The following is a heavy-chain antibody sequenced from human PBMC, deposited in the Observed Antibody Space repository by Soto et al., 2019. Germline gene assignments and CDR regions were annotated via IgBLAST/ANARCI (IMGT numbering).Heavy chain of an antibody. Sequence: SVTLSLTCAFDGESLISGDYWVWISTPPGKGLEWIGSIYHSGSTYYNPSLKSRVTISVDTSKNQFSLKLNSVTAADTAVYFCARVPSPFDFYYAMDVWGQGTKVTVSS. V-gene: IGHV4-38-2*01. CDR2: IYHSGST. J-gene: IGHJ6*02. CDR3: ARVPSPFDFYYAMDV. CDR1: GESLISGDY. D-gene: IGHD3-16*01.